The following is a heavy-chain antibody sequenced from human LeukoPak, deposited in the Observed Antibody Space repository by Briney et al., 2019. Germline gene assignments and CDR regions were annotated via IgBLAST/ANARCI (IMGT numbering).Heavy chain of an antibody. Sequence: GGSLRLSCAASGFTFSSYWMSWVRQAPGKGLEWVANIKQDGSEKNYVDSVKGRFIISRDNTKNSLYMQVNSLRVEDMAAYYCARDSPFGVYWGQGALVTVSS. CDR2: IKQDGSEK. V-gene: IGHV3-7*01. D-gene: IGHD3-10*01. CDR3: ARDSPFGVY. CDR1: GFTFSSYW. J-gene: IGHJ4*02.